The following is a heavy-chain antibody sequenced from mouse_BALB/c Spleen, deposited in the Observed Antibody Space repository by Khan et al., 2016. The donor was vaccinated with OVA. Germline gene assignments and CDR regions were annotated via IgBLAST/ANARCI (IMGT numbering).Heavy chain of an antibody. V-gene: IGHV1-81*01. D-gene: IGHD2-3*01. CDR2: IYPGSDNA. Sequence: VQLQESGPELVKPGASVKMSCKASGYTFTYYVINWVKQRTGQGLEWIGEIYPGSDNAYYNERFKGKATLTADKSSNTTYMQLSSLTSEDSAVYFCGRGDGYYVYFDYWGQGTTLTVSS. J-gene: IGHJ2*01. CDR1: GYTFTYYV. CDR3: GRGDGYYVYFDY.